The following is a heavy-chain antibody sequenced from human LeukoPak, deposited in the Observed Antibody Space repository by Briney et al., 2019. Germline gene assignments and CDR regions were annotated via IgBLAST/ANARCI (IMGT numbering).Heavy chain of an antibody. CDR1: GFPFSSYW. V-gene: IGHV3-7*01. CDR2: IKEDESEK. J-gene: IGHJ4*02. D-gene: IGHD2-8*01. CDR3: ARGVYAYDY. Sequence: GGSLRLSCVASGFPFSSYWMSWVRQAPGKGLEWVAKIKEDESEKYYVDSVKGRFTISRDNAKNSVYLQMNSLRAEDTALYYCARGVYAYDYWGQGTLVTVSS.